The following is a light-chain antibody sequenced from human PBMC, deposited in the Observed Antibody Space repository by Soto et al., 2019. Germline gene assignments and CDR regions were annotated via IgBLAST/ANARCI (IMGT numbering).Light chain of an antibody. J-gene: IGLJ1*01. Sequence: QSVMSQPPSVSAAPGQRVTISCSGSSSNIGGNSVSWYQKLPGTAPKLLIYDDDQRPSGIPDRFSGSKSGTSATLGITGFQTGDEADYYCGSWDSSLSAYVFGTGTKVTVL. CDR1: SSNIGGNS. CDR3: GSWDSSLSAYV. V-gene: IGLV1-51*01. CDR2: DDD.